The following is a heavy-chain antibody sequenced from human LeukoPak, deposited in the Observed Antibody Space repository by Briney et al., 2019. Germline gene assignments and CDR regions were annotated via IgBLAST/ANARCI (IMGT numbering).Heavy chain of an antibody. J-gene: IGHJ4*02. CDR3: ARGYCTNAVCSLGPTQA. D-gene: IGHD2-8*01. Sequence: SETLSLTCTVSGGSTSSDAYYWGWIRQPPGKGLEWIGTIYYTGSTYYNPSLKSRVTISLDTSKNQFSLKLSSVTAADTAVYYCARGYCTNAVCSLGPTQAWGQGTLVTVSS. V-gene: IGHV4-39*07. CDR1: GGSTSSDAYY. CDR2: IYYTGST.